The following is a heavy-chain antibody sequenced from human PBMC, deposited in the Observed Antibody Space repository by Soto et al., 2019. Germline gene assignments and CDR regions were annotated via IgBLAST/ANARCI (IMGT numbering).Heavy chain of an antibody. CDR3: ARVPLFITVTTTLGDYYYGMDV. D-gene: IGHD1-20*01. V-gene: IGHV1-69*06. CDR1: GGTFSSYA. J-gene: IGHJ6*02. CDR2: IIPIFGTA. Sequence: QVQLVQSGAAVKKPGSSVKVSCKASGGTFSSYAISWVRQAPGQGLEWMGGIIPIFGTANYAPKFQGRVTITADKSTITAYMAMISLRSEDTAGNYFARVPLFITVTTTLGDYYYGMDVRSQGTTVIVSS.